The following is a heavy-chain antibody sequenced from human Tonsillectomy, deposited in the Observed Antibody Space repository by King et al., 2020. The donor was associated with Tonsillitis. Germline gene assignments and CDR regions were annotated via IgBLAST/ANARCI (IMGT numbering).Heavy chain of an antibody. CDR2: ISGSGGST. J-gene: IGHJ3*02. CDR3: AKDLGSRRLKVVVAATDAFDI. Sequence: VQLVESGGGLVQPGGSLRLSCAASGFTFSSYAMSWVRQAPGKGLEWVSAISGSGGSTYYADSVKGRFTISRDNSKNTLYLQMNSLRAEDTAVYYCAKDLGSRRLKVVVAATDAFDIWGQGTMVTVSS. V-gene: IGHV3-23*04. D-gene: IGHD2-15*01. CDR1: GFTFSSYA.